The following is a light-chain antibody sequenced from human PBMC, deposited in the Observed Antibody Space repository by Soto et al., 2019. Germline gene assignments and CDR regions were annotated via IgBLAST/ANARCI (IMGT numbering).Light chain of an antibody. CDR1: QSISNS. Sequence: DIQMTQSPSSLSASVGDRVTITCRASQSISNSLNWLQLKPGKAPKVLMYATSTLQSGVPSRFSGSGSGTDFTLTISSLQTEDSAVYYSQQGYSPLLSFGGGTRVEIK. CDR3: QQGYSPLLS. CDR2: ATS. J-gene: IGKJ4*01. V-gene: IGKV1-39*01.